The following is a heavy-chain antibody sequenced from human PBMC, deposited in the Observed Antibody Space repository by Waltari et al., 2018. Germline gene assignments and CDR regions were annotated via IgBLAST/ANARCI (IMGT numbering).Heavy chain of an antibody. Sequence: EVQLVESGGGLVQPGGSLRLSCAASGFSVSHFWLSWVRQAPGKGLEWVADIKGDGSRKYYLDSVRGRFSISRDNTKKSVDLQMNSLRAEDTAVYYCARDDSSSGSYDAFDIWGQGTMVAVSS. J-gene: IGHJ3*02. CDR1: GFSVSHFW. V-gene: IGHV3-7*01. CDR2: IKGDGSRK. CDR3: ARDDSSSGSYDAFDI. D-gene: IGHD3-22*01.